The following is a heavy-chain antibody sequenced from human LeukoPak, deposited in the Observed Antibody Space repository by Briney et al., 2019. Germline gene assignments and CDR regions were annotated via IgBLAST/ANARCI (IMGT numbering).Heavy chain of an antibody. V-gene: IGHV7-4-1*02. Sequence: GASVKVSCKASGYTFTSYGISWVRQAPGQGLEWMGWINTNTGNPTYAQGFTGRFVFSLDNSVSTAYLQISSLKAEDTAVYYCASRYSYGSGSYGIFDYWGQGTLVTVSS. CDR1: GYTFTSYG. CDR3: ASRYSYGSGSYGIFDY. J-gene: IGHJ4*02. CDR2: INTNTGNP. D-gene: IGHD3-10*01.